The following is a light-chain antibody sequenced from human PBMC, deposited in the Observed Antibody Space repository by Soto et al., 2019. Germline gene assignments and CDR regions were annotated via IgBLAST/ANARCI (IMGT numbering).Light chain of an antibody. CDR2: GAS. Sequence: DIVLTQSPGTLSLSPVERATLSCMASQSVSSNFLAWYQQKPGQAPRLLIYGASNRATGIPDRFSGSGSGTDFTLTISRLEPEDFAVYYCQQYGSSGTFGQGTKVDIK. J-gene: IGKJ1*01. CDR3: QQYGSSGT. CDR1: QSVSSNF. V-gene: IGKV3-20*01.